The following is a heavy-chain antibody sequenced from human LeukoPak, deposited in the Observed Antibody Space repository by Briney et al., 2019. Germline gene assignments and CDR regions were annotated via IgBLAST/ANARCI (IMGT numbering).Heavy chain of an antibody. V-gene: IGHV3-30*18. CDR2: ITYDGTND. D-gene: IGHD2-21*02. Sequence: GGSLRLSCGGSGFRFKKFGMHWVRQAPGKGLEWVAIITYDGTNDYYSESVRGRFTVSRDNSNNTLYLQMNSLQPEDTAIYYCAKEGVTEEAAFDSWGQGTLVAVTS. J-gene: IGHJ4*02. CDR3: AKEGVTEEAAFDS. CDR1: GFRFKKFG.